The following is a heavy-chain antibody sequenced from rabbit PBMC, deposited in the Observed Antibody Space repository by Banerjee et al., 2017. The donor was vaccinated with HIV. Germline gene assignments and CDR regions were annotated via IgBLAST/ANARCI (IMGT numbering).Heavy chain of an antibody. D-gene: IGHD6-1*01. CDR2: IYTGSGGT. CDR3: ASSGVAGYAL. V-gene: IGHV1S43*01. CDR1: GFDFSSSYC. J-gene: IGHJ4*01. Sequence: QEQLEESGGDLVKPEGSLTLTCTASGFDFSSSYCMCWVRQAPGKGLEWIGCIYTGSGGTWDASWVNGRFTISRSTSLNTVDLKMTSLTAADTATYFCASSGVAGYALWGPGTLVT.